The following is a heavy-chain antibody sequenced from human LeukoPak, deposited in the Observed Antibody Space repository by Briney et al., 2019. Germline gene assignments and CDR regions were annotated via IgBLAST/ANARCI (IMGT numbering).Heavy chain of an antibody. Sequence: ASVKVSCKASGYTFTSYGISWVRQALGQGLAWMGWLSAYNGNTNYAQKLQGRVTMTTDTSTSTAYMELRSLRSDDTAVYYCARDHRPYSSGWRPIDYWGQGTLVTVSS. CDR2: LSAYNGNT. V-gene: IGHV1-18*01. CDR3: ARDHRPYSSGWRPIDY. J-gene: IGHJ4*02. D-gene: IGHD6-19*01. CDR1: GYTFTSYG.